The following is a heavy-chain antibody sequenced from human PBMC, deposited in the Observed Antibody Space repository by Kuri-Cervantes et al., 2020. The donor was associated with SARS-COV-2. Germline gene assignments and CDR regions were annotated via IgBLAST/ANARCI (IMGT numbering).Heavy chain of an antibody. V-gene: IGHV4-59*01. CDR3: SGFRWFGEFPTYYFDY. CDR2: MYYSGST. CDR1: GGSISSYY. D-gene: IGHD3-10*01. J-gene: IGHJ4*02. Sequence: GSLRLSCPVSGGSISSYYWSWIRQPPGKGLGWIGYMYYSGSTNYNPSLKSRVTISVDTSTNQFSLKLSSVTAADTAVYYCSGFRWFGEFPTYYFDYWGQGTLVTVSS.